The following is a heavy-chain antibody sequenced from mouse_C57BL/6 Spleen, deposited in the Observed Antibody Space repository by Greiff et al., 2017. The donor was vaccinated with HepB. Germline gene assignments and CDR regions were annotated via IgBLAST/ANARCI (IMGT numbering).Heavy chain of an antibody. CDR3: ARSPHYYGSSPDY. J-gene: IGHJ2*01. CDR1: GYTFTSYW. Sequence: VQLQQSGAELVMPGASVKLSCKASGYTFTSYWMHWVKQRPGQGLEWIGEIDPSDSYTNYNQKFKGKSTLTVDKSSSTAYMQLSSLTSEDSAVYYCARSPHYYGSSPDYWGQGTTLTVSS. CDR2: IDPSDSYT. V-gene: IGHV1-69*01. D-gene: IGHD1-1*01.